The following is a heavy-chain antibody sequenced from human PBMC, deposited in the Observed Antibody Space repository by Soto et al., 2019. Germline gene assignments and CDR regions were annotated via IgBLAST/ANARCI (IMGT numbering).Heavy chain of an antibody. V-gene: IGHV3-21*01. CDR3: ARVGELSSEPSDYGMDV. Sequence: EVQLVESGGGLVKPGGSLRLSCAASGFTFSSYSMNWVRQAPGKGLEWVSSISSSSSYIYYADSVKGRLTISRDNAKNSLYLQMNSLRAEDTAVYYCARVGELSSEPSDYGMDVWGQGTTVTVSS. CDR2: ISSSSSYI. CDR1: GFTFSSYS. J-gene: IGHJ6*02. D-gene: IGHD3-16*02.